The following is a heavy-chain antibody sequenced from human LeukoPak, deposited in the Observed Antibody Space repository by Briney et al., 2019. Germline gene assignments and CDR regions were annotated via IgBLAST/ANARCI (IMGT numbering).Heavy chain of an antibody. J-gene: IGHJ6*03. CDR2: IFHSGNT. CDR3: ARVNYSYFNMDV. CDR1: GGSISSYY. V-gene: IGHV4-59*08. Sequence: PSETLSLTCTVSGGSISSYYWSWIRQPPGKGLEWIGSIFHSGNTYYNPSLKSRVTISVDTSKNQFSLMLSSVTAADTAVYYCARVNYSYFNMDVWGKGTTVTVSS.